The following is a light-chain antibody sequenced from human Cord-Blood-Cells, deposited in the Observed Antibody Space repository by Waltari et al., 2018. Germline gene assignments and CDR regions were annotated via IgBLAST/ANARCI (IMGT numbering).Light chain of an antibody. CDR3: SSYTSSSTYV. J-gene: IGLJ1*01. V-gene: IGLV2-14*03. CDR1: RIDVGGYNY. Sequence: HSALTQPASVSGSPGQSIPNSCTGNRIDVGGYNYVSWYQQHPGKAPQLMIYDVSNRPPGVSNRFSGSKSGNTASLTISGLQAEDEADYYCSSYTSSSTYVFGTGTKVTVL. CDR2: DVS.